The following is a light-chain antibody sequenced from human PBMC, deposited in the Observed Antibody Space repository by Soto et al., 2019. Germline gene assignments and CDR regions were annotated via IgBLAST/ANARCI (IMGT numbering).Light chain of an antibody. CDR3: SSYTNSSTLVV. J-gene: IGLJ2*01. CDR2: EVS. V-gene: IGLV2-14*01. Sequence: QSALTQPASVSGSPGQSITISCTGTVSDVYVSWYQQHPGKAPKLMIYEVSNRPSGVSNRFSGSKSGNTASLTISGLQAEDEADFYCSSYTNSSTLVVFGGGTKLTV. CDR1: VSDVY.